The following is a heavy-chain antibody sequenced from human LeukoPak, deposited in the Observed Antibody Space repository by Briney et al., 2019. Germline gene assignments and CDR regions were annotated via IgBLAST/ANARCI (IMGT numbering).Heavy chain of an antibody. CDR1: RFTVSSNY. CDR3: ARDADYGFGAFDI. J-gene: IGHJ3*02. D-gene: IGHD3/OR15-3a*01. V-gene: IGHV3-53*01. Sequence: GGSLGLSCAASRFTVSSNYMSWVRQAPGKGLEWVSVIYSGGSTYYADSVKGRFTISRDNSKNTLYLQMNSLRAEDTAVYYCARDADYGFGAFDIWGQGTMVTVSS. CDR2: IYSGGST.